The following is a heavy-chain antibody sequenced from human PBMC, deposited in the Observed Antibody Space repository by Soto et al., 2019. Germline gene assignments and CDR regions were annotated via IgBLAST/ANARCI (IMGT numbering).Heavy chain of an antibody. Sequence: QVQLVQSGAEVKKPGSSVKVSCKASGGTFSSYAISWVRQAPGQGLEWMGGIIPIFGTANYAQKFQGRVTITADKSTSTAYMELGSLRSEDTAVYYCARLRFRGGDYRAESFQHWGQGTLVTVSS. CDR1: GGTFSSYA. V-gene: IGHV1-69*06. D-gene: IGHD2-21*02. CDR3: ARLRFRGGDYRAESFQH. J-gene: IGHJ1*01. CDR2: IIPIFGTA.